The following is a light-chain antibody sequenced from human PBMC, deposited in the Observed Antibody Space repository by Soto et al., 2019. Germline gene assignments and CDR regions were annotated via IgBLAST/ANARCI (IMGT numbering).Light chain of an antibody. CDR2: QVT. CDR1: SSDLAIYNY. V-gene: IGLV2-14*01. CDR3: SSYTDSSTLGLYV. Sequence: QSVLTQPASVSGSPGQSITISCTGTSSDLAIYNYVSWYQQQPGKAPKLMIYQVTNRPSGVSNRFSGSRSGNTASLTISGLQAEDEADYYCSSYTDSSTLGLYVFGTGTKVTVL. J-gene: IGLJ1*01.